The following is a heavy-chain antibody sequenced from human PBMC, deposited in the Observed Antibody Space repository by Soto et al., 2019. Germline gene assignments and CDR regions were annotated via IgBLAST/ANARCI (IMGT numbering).Heavy chain of an antibody. D-gene: IGHD5-12*01. CDR1: GLTFTNHA. Sequence: QVQLVESGGGVVQPGRSLRLSCAASGLTFTNHAMHWVRQAPGRGLEWVAVISYDGSSEYYADSVKGRVTFSRDNSKHTLFLQMNSLRPDDTSSYYCATGASIDYPHAGFDIWGQAAMVIFAS. V-gene: IGHV3-30-3*01. J-gene: IGHJ3*02. CDR3: ATGASIDYPHAGFDI. CDR2: ISYDGSSE.